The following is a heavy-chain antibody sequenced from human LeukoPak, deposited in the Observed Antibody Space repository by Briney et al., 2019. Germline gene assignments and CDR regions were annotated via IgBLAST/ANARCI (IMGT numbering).Heavy chain of an antibody. V-gene: IGHV4-59*12. CDR1: GGSISSYY. Sequence: SETLSLTCTVSGGSISSYYWSWIRHPPGKGLELIVYIYYSGSTNYNPSLKSRVTISVDTSKNQFSLKLSTVTAADTAVYYCARVVVAPSYRYYYYGMDVWGQGTTVTVSS. J-gene: IGHJ6*02. D-gene: IGHD2-2*01. CDR2: IYYSGST. CDR3: ARVVVAPSYRYYYYGMDV.